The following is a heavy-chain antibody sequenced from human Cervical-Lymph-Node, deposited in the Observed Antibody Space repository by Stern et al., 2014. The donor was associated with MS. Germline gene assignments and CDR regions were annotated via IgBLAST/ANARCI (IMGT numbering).Heavy chain of an antibody. Sequence: QVTLRESGPALVKPTQTLTLTCTFSGFSLSTSGMCVSWIRQPPGKALEWLALIAWDDDKYYSTSLKTRLTISKDTSKNQVVLTMTNMDPVDTATYYCARIIDSSGCYYYYGMDVWGQGTTVTVSS. D-gene: IGHD6-19*01. CDR3: ARIIDSSGCYYYYGMDV. CDR2: IAWDDDK. CDR1: GFSLSTSGMC. V-gene: IGHV2-70*01. J-gene: IGHJ6*02.